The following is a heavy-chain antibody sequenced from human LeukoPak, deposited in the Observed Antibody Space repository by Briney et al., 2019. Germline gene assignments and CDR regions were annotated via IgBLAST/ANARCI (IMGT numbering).Heavy chain of an antibody. J-gene: IGHJ4*02. D-gene: IGHD2-2*01. CDR2: IIPIVGTA. Sequence: SVKVSCKASGGTFSSYAISWVRQAPGQGLEWMGGIIPIVGTANYAQKFQGRVTITTDESTSTAYMELSSLRSEDTAVYYCARAGGYCSSTSCYSYYWGQGTLVTVSS. CDR3: ARAGGYCSSTSCYSYY. CDR1: GGTFSSYA. V-gene: IGHV1-69*05.